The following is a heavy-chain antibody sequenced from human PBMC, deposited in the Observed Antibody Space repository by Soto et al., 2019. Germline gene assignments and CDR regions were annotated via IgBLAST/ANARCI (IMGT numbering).Heavy chain of an antibody. CDR1: GGSISTGGYS. J-gene: IGHJ5*02. Sequence: QLQLQESGSGLVKPSQPLSLTCAVSGGSISTGGYSWSWIRQPPGKGLEWIGYIYHSGSTHYNPSLKTRVTITVDTSKNQFSVKLSSVSAADTAVYYGARVPGPWGQGTLGTVSS. CDR2: IYHSGST. CDR3: ARVPGP. V-gene: IGHV4-30-2*01.